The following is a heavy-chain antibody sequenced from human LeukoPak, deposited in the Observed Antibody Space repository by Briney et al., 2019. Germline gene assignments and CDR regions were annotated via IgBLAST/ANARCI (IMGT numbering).Heavy chain of an antibody. CDR1: GLTFSTYG. Sequence: GGSLRLSCVASGLTFSTYGTSWVRQAPGKGLEWVSGLSGGGDTTYYADSVKGRFTISRDISKNSLYLQMNSLRAEDTAVYYCATDPRGPYYWGQGILVTVSS. V-gene: IGHV3-23*01. D-gene: IGHD6-25*01. CDR2: LSGGGDTT. J-gene: IGHJ4*02. CDR3: ATDPRGPYY.